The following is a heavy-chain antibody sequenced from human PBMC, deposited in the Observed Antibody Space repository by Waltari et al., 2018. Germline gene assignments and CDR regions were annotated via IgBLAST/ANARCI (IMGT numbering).Heavy chain of an antibody. D-gene: IGHD1-7*01. V-gene: IGHV3-53*01. Sequence: EVQLVESGGGLIQPGGSLRLSCAASGFTVSSNYMSWVRQAPGKGLEWVSVIYSGGSTYYADSVKGRFTISRDNSKNTLYLQMYSLRAEDTAVYYCARENWNYHNAFDIWGQGTMVTVSS. J-gene: IGHJ3*02. CDR3: ARENWNYHNAFDI. CDR1: GFTVSSNY. CDR2: IYSGGST.